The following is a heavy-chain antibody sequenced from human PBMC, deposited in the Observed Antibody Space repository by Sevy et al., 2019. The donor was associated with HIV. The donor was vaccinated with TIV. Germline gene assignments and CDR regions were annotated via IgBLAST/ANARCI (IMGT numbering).Heavy chain of an antibody. CDR3: ARLTGYYYDSSGYLPSFDY. CDR1: GGSISSSSYY. D-gene: IGHD3-22*01. Sequence: SETLSLTCTVSGGSISSSSYYWGWIRQPPGKGLEWIGSIYYSGSTYYNPSLKSRVTISVDTSKNQFSLKLSSVTAADTAVYYCARLTGYYYDSSGYLPSFDYWGQGTLVTVSS. J-gene: IGHJ4*02. V-gene: IGHV4-39*01. CDR2: IYYSGST.